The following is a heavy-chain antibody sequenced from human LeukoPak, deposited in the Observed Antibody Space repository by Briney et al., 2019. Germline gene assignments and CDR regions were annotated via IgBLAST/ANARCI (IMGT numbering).Heavy chain of an antibody. D-gene: IGHD6-19*01. J-gene: IGHJ4*02. Sequence: GGSLRLSRAASGFTFSSYSMNWVRQAPGRGLEWVAVISYDGSIPYYADSVKGRFTFSRDNSKNTLYLQMNSLRTEDTAVYYCVRDRRAVAVYFDYWGQGTLVTVSS. CDR3: VRDRRAVAVYFDY. CDR1: GFTFSSYS. CDR2: ISYDGSIP. V-gene: IGHV3-30*03.